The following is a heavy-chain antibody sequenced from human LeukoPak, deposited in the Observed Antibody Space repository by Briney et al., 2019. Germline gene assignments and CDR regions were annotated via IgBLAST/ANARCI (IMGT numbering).Heavy chain of an antibody. CDR3: AREVDYYVAD. Sequence: GGSLRLSCVASGFAFNNHWVHWVRQVPGKGLVWISRINTDGTNRKYADVVKGRFTISRDNAKNSLSLQMDSLRVEDTAVYYCAREVDYYVADWGQGTLVTVSS. V-gene: IGHV3-74*03. CDR1: GFAFNNHW. CDR2: INTDGTNR. J-gene: IGHJ4*02. D-gene: IGHD3-10*02.